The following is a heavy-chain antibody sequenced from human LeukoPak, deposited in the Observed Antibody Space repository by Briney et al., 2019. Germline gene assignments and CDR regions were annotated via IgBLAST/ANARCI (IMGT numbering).Heavy chain of an antibody. CDR1: VYTFTSCD. D-gene: IGHD2-21*01. Sequence: ASVKVSCKASVYTFTSCDINWVRQATGQGLEWMGWMNPNSGNTGYAQKFQGRVTMTRSTSISTAYMELGSLRFEDTAVYYCTRSVRNGHIDYWGQGTLVTVSS. V-gene: IGHV1-8*01. CDR2: MNPNSGNT. J-gene: IGHJ4*02. CDR3: TRSVRNGHIDY.